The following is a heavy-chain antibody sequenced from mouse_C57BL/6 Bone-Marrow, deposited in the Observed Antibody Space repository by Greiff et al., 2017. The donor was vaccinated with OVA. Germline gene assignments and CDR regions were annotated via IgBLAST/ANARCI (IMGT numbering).Heavy chain of an antibody. CDR3: ARGPITTVVATKAMDY. J-gene: IGHJ4*01. CDR2: IYPGSGST. Sequence: QVQLKQSGAELVKPGASVKMSCKASGYTFTSYWITWVKQRPGQGLEWIGDIYPGSGSTNYNEKFKSKATLTVDTSSSTAYMQRSSLTSEDSAVYYCARGPITTVVATKAMDYWGQGTSVTVSS. D-gene: IGHD1-1*01. CDR1: GYTFTSYW. V-gene: IGHV1-55*01.